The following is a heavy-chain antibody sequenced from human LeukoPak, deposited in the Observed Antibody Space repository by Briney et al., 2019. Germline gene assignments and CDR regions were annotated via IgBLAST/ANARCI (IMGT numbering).Heavy chain of an antibody. V-gene: IGHV3-7*01. CDR1: GFTFSSYW. CDR2: IKQDGSEK. D-gene: IGHD6-19*01. J-gene: IGHJ4*02. CDR3: AQGSLAGKGPLYY. Sequence: GGSLRLSCAASGFTFSSYWMSWVRQAPGKGLEWVANIKQDGSEKYYVDSVKGRFTISRDNAKNSLYLQMKSLRAEDTAVYYCAQGSLAGKGPLYYWGQGTLVTVSS.